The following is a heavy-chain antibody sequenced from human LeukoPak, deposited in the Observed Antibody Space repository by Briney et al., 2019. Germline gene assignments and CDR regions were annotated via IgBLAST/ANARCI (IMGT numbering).Heavy chain of an antibody. CDR2: ISGSGGST. Sequence: GGSLRLSCAASGFTFDDYAMHWVRQAPGKGLEWVSGISGSGGSTYYADSVKGRFTISRDNSKNTLYLQMNSLRAEDTAVYYCAKVRGYGDDYWGQGTLVTVSS. CDR3: AKVRGYGDDY. V-gene: IGHV3-23*01. J-gene: IGHJ4*02. CDR1: GFTFDDYA. D-gene: IGHD4-17*01.